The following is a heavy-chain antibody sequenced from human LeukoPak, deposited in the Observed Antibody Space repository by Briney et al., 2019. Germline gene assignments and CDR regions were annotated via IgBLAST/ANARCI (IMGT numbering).Heavy chain of an antibody. V-gene: IGHV3-74*01. CDR1: GFTFSSYW. J-gene: IGHJ4*02. D-gene: IGHD3-10*01. Sequence: GGSLRLSCAASGFTFSSYWMHWVRQAPGKGLVWVSRINSDGSSTSYADSVKGRFTISRDNAKNTLYLQMDSLRAEDTAVYYCARGRGITMVRGVLFDYWGRGTLVTVSS. CDR3: ARGRGITMVRGVLFDY. CDR2: INSDGSST.